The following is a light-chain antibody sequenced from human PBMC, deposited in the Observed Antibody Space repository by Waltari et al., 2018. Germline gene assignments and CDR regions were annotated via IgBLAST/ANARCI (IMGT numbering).Light chain of an antibody. CDR2: WAS. CDR1: QTVLYRSKNRNY. CDR3: QQYYSTPIT. J-gene: IGKJ4*01. Sequence: DIVLTQSPDSLAVSLGERATINCKSSQTVLYRSKNRNYLGWYQQKPVQPPRLLIYWASTRESGVPDRFSGSGSGTDFTLTISSLQAEDVAVYYCQQYYSTPITFGGGTKVEIK. V-gene: IGKV4-1*01.